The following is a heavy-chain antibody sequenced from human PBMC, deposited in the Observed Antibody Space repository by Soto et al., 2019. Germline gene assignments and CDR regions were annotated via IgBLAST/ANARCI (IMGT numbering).Heavy chain of an antibody. Sequence: QVQLVESGGGVVQPGRSLRLSCAASGFTFSSYGMHWVRQAPGKGLEWVALISYDGSNKYYADSVKSRFTISRDNSNKALYLTINSLRTEDTAVYYCAKDLGHGGRGAFDIWGQGTMVTVSS. CDR2: ISYDGSNK. CDR3: AKDLGHGGRGAFDI. J-gene: IGHJ3*02. CDR1: GFTFSSYG. V-gene: IGHV3-30*18. D-gene: IGHD7-27*01.